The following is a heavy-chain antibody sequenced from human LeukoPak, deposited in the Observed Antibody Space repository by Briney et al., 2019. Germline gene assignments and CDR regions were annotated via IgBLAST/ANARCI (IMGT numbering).Heavy chain of an antibody. CDR3: ARDSADYGDYDY. V-gene: IGHV1-46*01. Sequence: GASVKVSCKASGYTFTSYFMHWVRPAPGQGRAWMGIINPSGGSTSYAQKFQGRVTMTRDTSTSTVYMELSSLRSEDTAVYYCARDSADYGDYDYWGQGTLVTVSS. J-gene: IGHJ4*02. CDR2: INPSGGST. CDR1: GYTFTSYF. D-gene: IGHD4-17*01.